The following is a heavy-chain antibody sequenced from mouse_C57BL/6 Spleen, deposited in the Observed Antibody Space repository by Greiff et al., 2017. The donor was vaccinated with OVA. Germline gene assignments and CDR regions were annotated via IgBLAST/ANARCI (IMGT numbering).Heavy chain of an antibody. J-gene: IGHJ1*03. CDR1: GFTFSSYA. Sequence: EVQGVESGGGLVKPGGSLKLSCAASGFTFSSYAMSWVRQTPEKRLEWVATISDGGSYTYYPDNVKGRFTISRDNAKNNLYLQMSHLKSEDTAMYYCARDRGSNYDWYFDVWGTGTTVTVSS. V-gene: IGHV5-4*01. CDR3: ARDRGSNYDWYFDV. D-gene: IGHD2-5*01. CDR2: ISDGGSYT.